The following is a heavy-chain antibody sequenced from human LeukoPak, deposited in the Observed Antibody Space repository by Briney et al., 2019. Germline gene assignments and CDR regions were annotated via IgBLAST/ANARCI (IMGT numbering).Heavy chain of an antibody. D-gene: IGHD3-22*01. CDR1: GFTVSSNY. CDR2: IYSGGST. J-gene: IGHJ4*02. V-gene: IGHV3-53*01. Sequence: GSLRLSCAASGFTVSSNYMSWVRQAPGKGLEWVSVIYSGGSTYYADSVKGRFTISRDNSKNTLYLQMNSLRAEDAAVYYCARDSPGPYYDSSGYESDWGQGTLVTVSS. CDR3: ARDSPGPYYDSSGYESD.